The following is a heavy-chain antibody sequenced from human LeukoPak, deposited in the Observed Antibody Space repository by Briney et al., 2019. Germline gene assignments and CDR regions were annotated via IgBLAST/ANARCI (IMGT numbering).Heavy chain of an antibody. D-gene: IGHD3-10*01. J-gene: IGHJ5*02. Sequence: GGSLRLSCSASGFTFSNYAMHWGRQAPGKGLEYVSAINSNGNSTYYADSVKGRFIISRDNSKNSLSLQMSSLRPEGTAVYYCVKSASSFGSNWFDPWGQGTLVTVLS. V-gene: IGHV3-64D*09. CDR2: INSNGNST. CDR1: GFTFSNYA. CDR3: VKSASSFGSNWFDP.